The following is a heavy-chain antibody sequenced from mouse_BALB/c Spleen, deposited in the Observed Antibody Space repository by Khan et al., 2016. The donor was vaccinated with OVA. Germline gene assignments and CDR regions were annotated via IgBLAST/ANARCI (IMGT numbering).Heavy chain of an antibody. Sequence: VQLKESGPSLVKPSQTLSLTCSVTGDSITSGFWNWIRKFPGNKFEYLGYITYSGNMYYNPSLKSRISITRDTSKSQYYLQLNSVTTEDTATYYCARSYGSWAMDYWGQGTSVTVSS. CDR1: GDSITSGF. CDR2: ITYSGNM. CDR3: ARSYGSWAMDY. J-gene: IGHJ4*01. D-gene: IGHD1-1*01. V-gene: IGHV3-8*02.